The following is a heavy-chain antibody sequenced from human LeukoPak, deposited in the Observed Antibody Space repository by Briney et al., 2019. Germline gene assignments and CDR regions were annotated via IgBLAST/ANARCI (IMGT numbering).Heavy chain of an antibody. J-gene: IGHJ3*02. V-gene: IGHV3-23*01. CDR3: AKVLRAYYDSSGYYLEDAFDI. CDR2: ISGSGGST. D-gene: IGHD3-22*01. Sequence: SGGFLRLSCAASGFTFSSYAMSWVRQAPGKGLEWVSAISGSGGSTYYADSVKGRFTISRDNSKNTLYLQMNSLRAEDTAVYYCAKVLRAYYDSSGYYLEDAFDIWGQGTMVTVSS. CDR1: GFTFSSYA.